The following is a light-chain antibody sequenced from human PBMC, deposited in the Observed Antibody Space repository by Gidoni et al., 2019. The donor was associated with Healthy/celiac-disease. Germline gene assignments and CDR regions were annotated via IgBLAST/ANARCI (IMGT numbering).Light chain of an antibody. J-gene: IGKJ1*01. CDR1: QSVSSSY. CDR2: GAS. V-gene: IGKV3-20*01. CDR3: QQYGSSRA. Sequence: EMVLTQSTGTLSLSPGQRATLCCRASQSVSSSYLAWYQQKPGQAPRLLIYGASSSATGIPDSFSGSGSGTDFTLTISRLEPEAFSVYYCQQYGSSRAFGQGTKVEIK.